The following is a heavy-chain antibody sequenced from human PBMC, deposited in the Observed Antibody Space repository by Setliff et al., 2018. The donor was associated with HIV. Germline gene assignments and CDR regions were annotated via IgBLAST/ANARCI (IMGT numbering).Heavy chain of an antibody. V-gene: IGHV1-2*02. CDR1: GYTFTGYY. CDR2: INPNSGGT. CDR3: ARDRYYDSSGYYWFDAFDI. D-gene: IGHD3-22*01. Sequence: ASVKVSCKASGYTFTGYYMHWVRQAPGQGLEWMGWINPNSGGTNYAQKFQGRVTMTRDTSISTAYMELSRLRSDDTAVYYCARDRYYDSSGYYWFDAFDIWAKGQWSPSPQ. J-gene: IGHJ3*02.